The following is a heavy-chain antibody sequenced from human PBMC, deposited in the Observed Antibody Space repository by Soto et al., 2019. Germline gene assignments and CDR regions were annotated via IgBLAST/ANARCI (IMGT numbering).Heavy chain of an antibody. CDR1: GYTFSSYA. Sequence: PSVKVSCKASGYTFSSYAMPWVRQAPGQRLEWMGWINAGYGNTKSSQKFQDRVTISRDTSASTAYMELTSLRSEDTAVYYCARDTGDGTFDFWGQGTLVTVSS. J-gene: IGHJ4*02. CDR2: INAGYGNT. V-gene: IGHV1-3*01. D-gene: IGHD7-27*01. CDR3: ARDTGDGTFDF.